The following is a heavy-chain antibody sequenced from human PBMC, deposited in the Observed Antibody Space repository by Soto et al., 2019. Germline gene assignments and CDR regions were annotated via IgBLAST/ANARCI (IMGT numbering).Heavy chain of an antibody. D-gene: IGHD3-3*01. V-gene: IGHV4-59*01. J-gene: IGHJ4*02. CDR3: ARDGSGHDFWDGPWYFDS. CDR1: GGSISTSY. CDR2: VYYIGST. Sequence: QVQLQESGPGLVKPSETLSLTCTVSGGSISTSYWSWIRQPPGKGLEWRGYVYYIGSTKYNPSLKNRVTISVDTSQNQFSLKLESVSAADTALYYCARDGSGHDFWDGPWYFDSWGQGTLVTVSS.